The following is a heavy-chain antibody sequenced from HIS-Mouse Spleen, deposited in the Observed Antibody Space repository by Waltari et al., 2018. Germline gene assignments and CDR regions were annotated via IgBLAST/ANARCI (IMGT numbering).Heavy chain of an antibody. CDR3: ASSLIFDI. V-gene: IGHV4-34*01. CDR2: INHSGST. Sequence: QVQLQQWGAGLFKPSETLSLPCAVYGVSFSGYYWNWIRQPPGKVLEWIWEINHSGSTNYNPSLKSRVTISVDTSKNQFSLKLSSVTAADTAVYYCASSLIFDIWGQGTMVTVSS. D-gene: IGHD3-16*01. J-gene: IGHJ3*02. CDR1: GVSFSGYY.